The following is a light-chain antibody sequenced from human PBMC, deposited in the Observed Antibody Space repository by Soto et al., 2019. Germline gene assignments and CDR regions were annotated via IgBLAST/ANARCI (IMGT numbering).Light chain of an antibody. Sequence: EIVMTQSPATLSVSPGERATLSYRASQSVSNNLAWYQQKPGQAPRLLIYGASTRATGIPASFSGSGSGTEFTLTISSLQSENSVVYYCQQYDNWPLTFGGGTKVEIK. CDR3: QQYDNWPLT. CDR2: GAS. CDR1: QSVSNN. V-gene: IGKV3-15*01. J-gene: IGKJ4*01.